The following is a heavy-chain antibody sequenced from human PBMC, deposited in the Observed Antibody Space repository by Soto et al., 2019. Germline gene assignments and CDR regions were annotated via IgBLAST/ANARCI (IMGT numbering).Heavy chain of an antibody. CDR3: ARDRERDGYIEDYSYYGMDV. CDR1: GGTFSSYA. J-gene: IGHJ6*02. V-gene: IGHV1-69*13. CDR2: IIPIFGTA. D-gene: IGHD5-12*01. Sequence: SVKVSCKASGGTFSSYAISWVRQAPGQGLEWMGGIIPIFGTANYAQKFQGRVTITADESTSTAYMELSSLRSEDTAVYYCARDRERDGYIEDYSYYGMDVLRQATPVTVS.